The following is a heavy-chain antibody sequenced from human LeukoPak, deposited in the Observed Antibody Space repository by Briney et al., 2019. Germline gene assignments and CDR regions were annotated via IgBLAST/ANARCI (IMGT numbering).Heavy chain of an antibody. Sequence: PSETLSLTCIVSGGSISSYYWSWIRQPPGKGLEWIGYIYYSGSTNYNPSLKSRVTISVDTSKNQFSLKLSSVTAADTAVYYCARDSLRFFDYWGKGTLVTVSS. CDR3: ARDSLRFFDY. J-gene: IGHJ4*02. V-gene: IGHV4-59*01. CDR2: IYYSGST. D-gene: IGHD3-3*01. CDR1: GGSISSYY.